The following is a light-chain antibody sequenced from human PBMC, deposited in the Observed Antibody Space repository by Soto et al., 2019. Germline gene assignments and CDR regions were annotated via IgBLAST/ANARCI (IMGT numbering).Light chain of an antibody. V-gene: IGLV1-44*01. Sequence: QSVLTQPPSVSGAPGQRVTISCTGSSSNIGAGYDVHWYQQVPGTAPKLLIYNINQRPSGVPDRFSGSKSGTSASLAISGLQSEDEADYYCAVWDDRLSGPVFGPGTKLTVL. CDR1: SSNIGAGYD. J-gene: IGLJ1*01. CDR2: NIN. CDR3: AVWDDRLSGPV.